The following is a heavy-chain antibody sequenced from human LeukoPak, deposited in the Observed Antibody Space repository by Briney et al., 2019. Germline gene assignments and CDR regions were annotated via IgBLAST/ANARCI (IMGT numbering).Heavy chain of an antibody. D-gene: IGHD6-13*01. J-gene: IGHJ5*02. V-gene: IGHV1-69*13. Sequence: SVKVSCKASGGTFSSYAISWVRQAPGQGLEWMGGIIPIFGTANYAQKFQGRVTITADESTSTAYMELSSLRSEDTAVYYCARVGGGSSTWYGWFDPWGQGTLVTVSS. CDR2: IIPIFGTA. CDR1: GGTFSSYA. CDR3: ARVGGGSSTWYGWFDP.